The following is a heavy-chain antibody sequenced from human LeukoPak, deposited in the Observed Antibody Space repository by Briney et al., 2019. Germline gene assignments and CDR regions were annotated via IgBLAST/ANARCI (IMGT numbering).Heavy chain of an antibody. D-gene: IGHD2-15*01. CDR3: ARDSVVVAASYYGMDV. CDR1: GYTFTSYA. CDR2: INAGNGNT. J-gene: IGHJ6*02. V-gene: IGHV1-3*01. Sequence: ASVKVSCKASGYTFTSYAMHWVRQAPGLRLEWMGWINAGNGNTKYSQKFQGRVTITRDTSASTAYMELSSLRSEDTAVYYCARDSVVVAASYYGMDVWGQGTTVTVSS.